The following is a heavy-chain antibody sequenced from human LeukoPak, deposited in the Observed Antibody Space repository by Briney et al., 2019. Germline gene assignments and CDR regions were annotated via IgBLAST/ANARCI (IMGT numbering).Heavy chain of an antibody. D-gene: IGHD6-13*01. CDR3: VKDENSSWLWHYYYYGMDV. V-gene: IGHV3-64D*06. CDR1: GFTFSSYA. CDR2: ISSNGGST. Sequence: PGGSLRLSCAASGFTFSSYAMHWVRQAPGKGLEYVSAISSNGGSTYYADSVKGRFTISRDNSKNTLYLQMSSLRAEDTAVYYCVKDENSSWLWHYYYYGMDVWGQGTTVTVSS. J-gene: IGHJ6*02.